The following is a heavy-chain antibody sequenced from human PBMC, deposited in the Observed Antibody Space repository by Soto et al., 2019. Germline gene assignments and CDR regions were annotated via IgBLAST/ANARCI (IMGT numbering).Heavy chain of an antibody. CDR1: GLIFRNYA. CDR2: ISGSGVGT. Sequence: EVQLLESGGGSVQPGGSLRLSCEASGLIFRNYAMSWVRQAPGKGLEWGSSISGSGVGTYYADSVQGRFTISRDNSTNTLFLQLSSPRAEDTALYYCAKDVDTVGLADGNGYFALGGQGALVTVSS. J-gene: IGHJ4*02. D-gene: IGHD2-8*01. CDR3: AKDVDTVGLADGNGYFAL. V-gene: IGHV3-23*01.